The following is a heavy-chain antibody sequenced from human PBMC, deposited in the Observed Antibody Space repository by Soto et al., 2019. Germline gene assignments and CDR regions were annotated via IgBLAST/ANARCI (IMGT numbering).Heavy chain of an antibody. V-gene: IGHV3-53*01. CDR2: IYDGDQT. CDR1: GISISGHN. D-gene: IGHD1-20*01. Sequence: EVHLVESGGGLIQPGGSLRLSCAASGISISGHNMAWVRQPPGKGLEWVSVIYDGDQTYYAESVKGRFTISRDNARNTLNLQMNSLRVEDTAFYYCARDWGYNADDWGQGVLVTVSS. J-gene: IGHJ4*02. CDR3: ARDWGYNADD.